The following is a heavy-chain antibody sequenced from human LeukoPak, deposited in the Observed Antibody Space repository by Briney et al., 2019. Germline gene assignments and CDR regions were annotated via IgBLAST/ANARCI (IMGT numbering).Heavy chain of an antibody. Sequence: SETLSLTCTVSGGSISSSSYYWGWIRQPPGKGLEWIGSIYYSGSTYYIPSLKSRVTISVDTSKNQFSLKLSSVTAADTAVYYCEGGLELPDYWGQGTLVTVSS. V-gene: IGHV4-39*01. D-gene: IGHD1-7*01. CDR1: GGSISSSSYY. CDR3: EGGLELPDY. J-gene: IGHJ4*02. CDR2: IYYSGST.